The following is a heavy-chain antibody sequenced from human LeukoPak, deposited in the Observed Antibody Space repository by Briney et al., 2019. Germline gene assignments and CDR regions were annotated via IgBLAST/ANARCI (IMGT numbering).Heavy chain of an antibody. J-gene: IGHJ4*02. CDR2: IYTGGNT. V-gene: IGHV3-53*01. D-gene: IGHD3-22*01. CDR1: GFTVDSNY. CDR3: ARGDDSGYYDYFDY. Sequence: GGSLRLSCAASGFTVDSNYLSWVRQAPGKGLEWVSTIYTGGNTYYAASVKGRFTISRDFSKNTVFLHMNSLRAEDTAMYYCARGDDSGYYDYFDYWGQGTQVTVSS.